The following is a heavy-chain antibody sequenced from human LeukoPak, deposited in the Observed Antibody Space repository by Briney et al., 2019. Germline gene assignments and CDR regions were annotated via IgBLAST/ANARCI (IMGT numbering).Heavy chain of an antibody. V-gene: IGHV3-48*03. D-gene: IGHD1-26*01. CDR3: ARLGATGLYYYYYMDV. CDR2: ISSSGITI. Sequence: GVSLRLSCTASGFPFSRYDMSWVRQSPGKGLEWVSYISSSGITIYYADPVKGRFTISRDNAKNSMYLQMNSLRAEDTAVYYCARLGATGLYYYYYMDVWGKGTTVTISS. J-gene: IGHJ6*03. CDR1: GFPFSRYD.